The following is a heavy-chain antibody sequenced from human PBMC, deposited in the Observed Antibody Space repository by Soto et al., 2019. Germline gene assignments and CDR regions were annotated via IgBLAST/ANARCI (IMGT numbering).Heavy chain of an antibody. Sequence: GGSLRLSCAASGFTFSSYAMHWVRQAPGKGLEWVAVISYDGSNKYYADSVKGRFTISRDNSKNTLYLQMNSLRAEDTAVYYCARDQYYYDSSGYYTPGYWGQGTLVTVS. V-gene: IGHV3-30-3*01. CDR1: GFTFSSYA. CDR2: ISYDGSNK. J-gene: IGHJ4*02. D-gene: IGHD3-22*01. CDR3: ARDQYYYDSSGYYTPGY.